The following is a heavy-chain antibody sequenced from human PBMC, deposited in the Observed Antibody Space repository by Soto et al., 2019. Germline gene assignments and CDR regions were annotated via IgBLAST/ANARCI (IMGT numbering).Heavy chain of an antibody. Sequence: QVQLVESGGGVVQPGRSLRLSCAASGFTFSSYGMHWVRQAPGKGLEWVAVIWYDGGEKYYADSVKGRFTISRDNSKNTLYLQMNSLSAEETAVYYCARYVSRRYNNGIDPRGQGTLVTVSS. CDR3: ARYVSRRYNNGIDP. J-gene: IGHJ5*02. CDR1: GFTFSSYG. V-gene: IGHV3-33*01. CDR2: IWYDGGEK. D-gene: IGHD6-13*01.